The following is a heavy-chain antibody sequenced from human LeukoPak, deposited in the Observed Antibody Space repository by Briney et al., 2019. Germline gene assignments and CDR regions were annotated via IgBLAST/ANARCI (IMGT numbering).Heavy chain of an antibody. CDR3: ARYFSGGQFKWFDP. CDR1: GDSISSGGYS. D-gene: IGHD1-26*01. CDR2: IYHGGSA. V-gene: IGHV4-30-2*01. J-gene: IGHJ5*02. Sequence: SQTLSLTCAVSGDSISSGGYSWSWIRQPPGKGLEWIGYIYHGGSAYYSPSLKSRANISVDKSKNQFSLKLSFVTAADTAVYYCARYFSGGQFKWFDPWGQGTLVTVSS.